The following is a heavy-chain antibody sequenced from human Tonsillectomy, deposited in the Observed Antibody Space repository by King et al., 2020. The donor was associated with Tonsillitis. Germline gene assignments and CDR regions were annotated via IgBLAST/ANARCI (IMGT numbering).Heavy chain of an antibody. J-gene: IGHJ6*02. CDR3: ARGPYYYDSSGYNYYYGMDV. CDR1: GGSISSYY. CDR2: IYYSGST. Sequence: VQLQESGPGLVKPSETLSLTCTVSGGSISSYYWSWIRQPPGKGLEWIGYIYYSGSTNYNPSLKSRVTISVDTSKNQFSLKLSSVTAADTAVYYCARGPYYYDSSGYNYYYGMDVWGQGTTVTVSS. D-gene: IGHD3-22*01. V-gene: IGHV4-59*01.